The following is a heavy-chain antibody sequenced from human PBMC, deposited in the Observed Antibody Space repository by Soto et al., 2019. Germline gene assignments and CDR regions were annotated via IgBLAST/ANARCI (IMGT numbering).Heavy chain of an antibody. CDR2: IYPGDSDT. D-gene: IGHD4-17*01. CDR3: ARQTTVTTFDYYYGMDV. V-gene: IGHV5-51*01. CDR1: GYSFTSYW. J-gene: IGHJ6*02. Sequence: GESLKISCNGSGYSFTSYWIGWVRQMPGKGLEWMGIIYPGDSDTRYSPSFQGQVTISADKSISTAYLQWSSLKASDTAMYYCARQTTVTTFDYYYGMDVWGQGTTVTVSS.